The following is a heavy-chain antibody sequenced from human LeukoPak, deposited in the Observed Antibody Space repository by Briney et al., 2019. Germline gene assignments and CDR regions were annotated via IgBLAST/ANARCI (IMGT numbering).Heavy chain of an antibody. Sequence: PGGSLRLSCAASGFTFTNYAMHWVRHAPGKGLEWVSGISWNSGSIGYADSVKGRFTISRDNAKNSLYLQMNSLRAEDTALYYCAKGLAVAAHRGVDYWGQGTLVTVSS. CDR1: GFTFTNYA. V-gene: IGHV3-9*01. J-gene: IGHJ4*02. D-gene: IGHD6-19*01. CDR3: AKGLAVAAHRGVDY. CDR2: ISWNSGSI.